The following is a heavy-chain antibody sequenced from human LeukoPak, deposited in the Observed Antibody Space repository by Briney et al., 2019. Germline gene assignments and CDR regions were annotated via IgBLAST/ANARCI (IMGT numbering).Heavy chain of an antibody. J-gene: IGHJ4*02. D-gene: IGHD2-15*01. CDR1: GYSFTSYW. CDR2: IYPSDSYT. V-gene: IGHV5-10-1*01. CDR3: ARGGFYCSGGSCYLTTIYYFDY. Sequence: PRESLKISCKGSGYSFTSYWISWVRQMPGKGLEGMGRIYPSDSYTNYSPSFQGHVTISADKSISTAYLQWSSLKASDTAMYYCARGGFYCSGGSCYLTTIYYFDYWGQGTLVTVSS.